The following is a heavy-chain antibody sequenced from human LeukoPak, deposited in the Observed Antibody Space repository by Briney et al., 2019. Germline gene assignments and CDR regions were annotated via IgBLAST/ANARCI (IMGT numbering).Heavy chain of an antibody. CDR1: GGSFSGYY. J-gene: IGHJ4*02. Sequence: SETLSLTCAIYGGSFSGYYWSWIRQPPGKGLEWIGEINHSGSTNYNPSLKSRVTISVDTSKNQFSLKLSSVTAADTAVYYCARGKSGFSAMALDYWGQGTLVTVSS. CDR3: ARGKSGFSAMALDY. V-gene: IGHV4-34*01. CDR2: INHSGST. D-gene: IGHD5-18*01.